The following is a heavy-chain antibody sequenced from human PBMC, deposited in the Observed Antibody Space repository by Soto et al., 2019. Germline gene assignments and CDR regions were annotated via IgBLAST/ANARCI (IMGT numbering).Heavy chain of an antibody. CDR2: INLNNGKT. CDR1: GYTFTRYG. J-gene: IGHJ4*02. V-gene: IGHV1-18*04. D-gene: IGHD3-16*02. Sequence: QVQLVQSGAEVKKSGASVKVSCKASGYTFTRYGISWVRQAPGQGLEWMGWINLNNGKTDYQRRLQGRVTMTTDTYTTTVYMELRNLRPDDTAMYYCARDPPGLYQFDYWGQGTLVTVSS. CDR3: ARDPPGLYQFDY.